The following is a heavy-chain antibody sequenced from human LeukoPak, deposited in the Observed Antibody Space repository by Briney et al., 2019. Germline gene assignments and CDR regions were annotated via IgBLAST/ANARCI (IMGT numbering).Heavy chain of an antibody. CDR2: IKQDESEI. CDR3: VRVDNSGYLDF. Sequence: GGSLRLSCAASGFTFSSYWMSWVRQAPGKGLEWVANIKQDESEIYYVGSAKGRVTISRDNAKSSLYLQMNSLRAEDTAMYYCVRVDNSGYLDFWGQGTLVTVSS. D-gene: IGHD3-22*01. CDR1: GFTFSSYW. V-gene: IGHV3-7*01. J-gene: IGHJ4*02.